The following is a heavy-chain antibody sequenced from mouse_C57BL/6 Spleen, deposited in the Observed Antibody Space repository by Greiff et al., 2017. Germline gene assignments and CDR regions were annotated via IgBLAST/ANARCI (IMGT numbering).Heavy chain of an antibody. Sequence: VQLQQPGAELVMPGASVKLSCTASGYTFTRYWMHWVQQRPGQGLECIGEVDPSDSYTNYNQKFQGKSTLTVDKSSSTAYMQLSSLTTEDSAVYYCARSAPNAMDYWGQGTSVTVSS. CDR3: ARSAPNAMDY. V-gene: IGHV1-69*01. CDR2: VDPSDSYT. CDR1: GYTFTRYW. J-gene: IGHJ4*01.